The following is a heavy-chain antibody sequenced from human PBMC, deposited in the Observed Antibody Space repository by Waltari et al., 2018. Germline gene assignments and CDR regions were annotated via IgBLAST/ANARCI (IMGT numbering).Heavy chain of an antibody. CDR3: TPQDCXGVGCXTPX. CDR2: IKTNPTPYAP. Sequence: VESGXDLVXPXXSXKLXCXASGFTFSGSAIHWVRQASGEGLEWVGRIKTNPTPYAPAYTASVKDRFTIFEDDSNNTTXLQMIGLKIXDTAXYYCTPQDCXGVGCXTPXWGXXTLVXXXX. J-gene: IGHJ4*01. V-gene: IGHV3-73*01. CDR1: GFTFSGSA. D-gene: IGHD2-8*02.